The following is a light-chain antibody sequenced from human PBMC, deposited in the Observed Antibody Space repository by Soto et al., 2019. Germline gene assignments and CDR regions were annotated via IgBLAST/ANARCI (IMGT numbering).Light chain of an antibody. CDR1: QSVSSNY. J-gene: IGKJ1*01. CDR2: GAS. CDR3: QQYGSSPPT. Sequence: EIVLTQSPGTLSLSPGERATLSCRASQSVSSNYLAWYQRKPGQAPRLLIYGASSRAIDIPIRFSGSGSGTDFTLTITRLEPEDFAVYYCQQYGSSPPTFGQGTKVEL. V-gene: IGKV3-20*01.